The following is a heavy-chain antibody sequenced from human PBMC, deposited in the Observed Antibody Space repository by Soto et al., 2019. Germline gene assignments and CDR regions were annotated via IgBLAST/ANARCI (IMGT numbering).Heavy chain of an antibody. J-gene: IGHJ6*04. Sequence: PGGSLRLSCAASGFTFFSYAMSWVRQAPGKGLEWVSAISGSGGSTYYADSVKGRFNISRDNSKNTLSLQMNSLRAEDTAVYYCAKGTIFGVVITMDVWGKGTTVAVSS. CDR3: AKGTIFGVVITMDV. CDR1: GFTFFSYA. V-gene: IGHV3-23*01. D-gene: IGHD3-3*01. CDR2: ISGSGGST.